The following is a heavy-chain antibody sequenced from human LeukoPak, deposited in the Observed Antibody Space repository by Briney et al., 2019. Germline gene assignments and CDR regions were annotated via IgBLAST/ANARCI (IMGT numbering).Heavy chain of an antibody. V-gene: IGHV3-30*18. J-gene: IGHJ3*02. CDR1: GFTFSSYG. Sequence: PGGSLRLSCAASGFTFSSYGMHWVRQAPGKGLEWVAVISYDGSNKYYADSVKGRFTISRDNSKNTLYLQMNSLRAEDTAVYYCAKGGTTGTTGFAFDIWGQGPMVTVSS. CDR2: ISYDGSNK. CDR3: AKGGTTGTTGFAFDI. D-gene: IGHD1-1*01.